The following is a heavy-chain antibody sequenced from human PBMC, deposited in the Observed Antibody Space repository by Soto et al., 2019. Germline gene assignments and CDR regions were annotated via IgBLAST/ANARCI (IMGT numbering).Heavy chain of an antibody. CDR1: GGSFSGYY. D-gene: IGHD5-18*01. V-gene: IGHV4-34*01. CDR2: INHSGST. J-gene: IGHJ4*02. Sequence: QVQLQQWGAGLLKPSETLSLTCAVYGGSFSGYYWSWIRQPPGKGLEWIGEINHSGSTNYNPSLKSRVTISVDTSKNQFSLKLSSVTAADTAVYYCVMLMVDTAMDDIFDYWGQGTLVTVSS. CDR3: VMLMVDTAMDDIFDY.